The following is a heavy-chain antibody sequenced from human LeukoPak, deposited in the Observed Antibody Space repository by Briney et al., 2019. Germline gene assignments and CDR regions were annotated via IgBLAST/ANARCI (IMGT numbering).Heavy chain of an antibody. J-gene: IGHJ6*03. V-gene: IGHV3-11*04. CDR1: GFTFSDYY. D-gene: IGHD6-6*01. Sequence: GGSLRLSCAASGFTFSDYYMSWIRQAPGKGLEWVSYISSSGSTIYYADSVKGRFTISRDNAKNSLYLQMNSLRAEDTAVYYCARAYSSSSTPYYYYYMDVWGKGTTVTVSS. CDR2: ISSSGSTI. CDR3: ARAYSSSSTPYYYYYMDV.